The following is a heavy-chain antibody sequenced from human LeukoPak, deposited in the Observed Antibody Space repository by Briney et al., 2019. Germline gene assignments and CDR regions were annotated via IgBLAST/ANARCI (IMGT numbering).Heavy chain of an antibody. Sequence: ASVKVSCKASGYTFTGYYMHWVRQAPGQGLEWMGWINPNSGGTNYAQKFQGRVTMTRDTSISTAYMELSSLTSEDTAVYFCARDRVGVGGNGWENWGQGTLATVSS. D-gene: IGHD6-19*01. CDR3: ARDRVGVGGNGWEN. CDR2: INPNSGGT. CDR1: GYTFTGYY. J-gene: IGHJ4*02. V-gene: IGHV1-2*02.